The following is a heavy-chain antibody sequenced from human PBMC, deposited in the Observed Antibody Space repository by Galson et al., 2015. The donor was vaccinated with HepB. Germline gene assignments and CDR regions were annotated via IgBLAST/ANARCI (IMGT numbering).Heavy chain of an antibody. J-gene: IGHJ4*02. V-gene: IGHV1-69*04. D-gene: IGHD6-6*01. CDR3: ARDVAIARSSIDY. Sequence: SVKVSCKVSGGTFSSNGISWVRQAPGQGLEWMGMIIPILGIAKYAQKFQGRVTITADKSTGTVYMDLSSLRSDDTAVYYCARDVAIARSSIDYWGQGTLVTVSS. CDR1: GGTFSSNG. CDR2: IIPILGIA.